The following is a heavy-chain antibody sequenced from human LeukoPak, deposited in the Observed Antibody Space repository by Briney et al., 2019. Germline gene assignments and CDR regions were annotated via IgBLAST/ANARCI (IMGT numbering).Heavy chain of an antibody. CDR3: AGAEEVGAMSY. CDR1: GGSISSYY. J-gene: IGHJ4*02. CDR2: IYYSGST. V-gene: IGHV4-59*08. Sequence: SETLSLTCTVSGGSISSYYWSWIRQPPGKGLEWIGYIYYSGSTNYNPSLKSRDTISVDTSKNQFSLKLSSVTAADTAVYYCAGAEEVGAMSYWGQGTLVTVSS. D-gene: IGHD1-26*01.